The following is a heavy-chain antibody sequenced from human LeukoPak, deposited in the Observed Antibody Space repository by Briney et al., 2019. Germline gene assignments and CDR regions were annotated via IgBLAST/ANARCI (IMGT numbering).Heavy chain of an antibody. CDR3: ARSYCGGDCLTPFFDY. D-gene: IGHD2-21*02. J-gene: IGHJ4*02. CDR1: GDSISSSHW. Sequence: SGTLSLTCAVSGDSISSSHWWSWVRQPPGKGLEWIGEIYHSGSTNYNPSLKSRVTISVDKSKNQFSLKLSSVTAADTAVYYCARSYCGGDCLTPFFDYWGQGTLVTVSS. CDR2: IYHSGST. V-gene: IGHV4-4*02.